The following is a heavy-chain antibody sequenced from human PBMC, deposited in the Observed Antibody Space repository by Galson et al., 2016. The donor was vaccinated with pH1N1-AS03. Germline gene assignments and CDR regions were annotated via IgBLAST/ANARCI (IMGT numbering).Heavy chain of an antibody. CDR2: VSYDTARP. CDR1: GFIFSDYA. Sequence: SLRRSCAASGFIFSDYAMHWVRQAPGKGLEWVAFVSYDTARPQYADCVKGRFTISKDRPRNMLYLEMNNLRVEDTAVYYCVKETGFSGTWYPFHQWGQGTLV. D-gene: IGHD6-13*01. V-gene: IGHV3-30-3*01. J-gene: IGHJ1*01. CDR3: VKETGFSGTWYPFHQ.